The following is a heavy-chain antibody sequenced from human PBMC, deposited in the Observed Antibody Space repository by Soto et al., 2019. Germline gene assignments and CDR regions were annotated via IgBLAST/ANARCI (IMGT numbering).Heavy chain of an antibody. CDR3: ARAIGPTLFDY. Sequence: LRLSCSASGFTFSSYDMHWVRQGTGKGLEWVSAIGTTGDTYYAGSVKGRSTISRENAKNSLYLQMNSLRAGDTAIYFCARAIGPTLFDYWGQGTLVTVSS. J-gene: IGHJ4*02. CDR2: IGTTGDT. D-gene: IGHD3-22*01. V-gene: IGHV3-13*04. CDR1: GFTFSSYD.